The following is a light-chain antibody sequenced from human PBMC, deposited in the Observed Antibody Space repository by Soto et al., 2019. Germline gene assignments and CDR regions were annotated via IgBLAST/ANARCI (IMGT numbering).Light chain of an antibody. Sequence: EIVMTQSPATLSVSPGDRAALSCRASQSVGTNFAWYQQKPGQAPRLLIYDASSRATGVPTRFSGSGSGTEFTLTISILQSEDFAGYYCQQYDNWPPKYTFVQWTKLEIK. CDR2: DAS. CDR1: QSVGTN. J-gene: IGKJ2*01. V-gene: IGKV3-15*01. CDR3: QQYDNWPPKYT.